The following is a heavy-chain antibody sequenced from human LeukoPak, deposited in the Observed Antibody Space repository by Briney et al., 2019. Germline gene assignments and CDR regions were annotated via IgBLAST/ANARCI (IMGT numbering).Heavy chain of an antibody. CDR2: ISNDARRT. CDR3: AKEVWRGFDS. CDR1: GFTFSIYA. Sequence: GGSLRLSCAASGFTFSIYAMSWVRQAPGKGLEWVSSISNDARRTYYPDSVKGRFTISRDNSKNTVYLQMNSLRADDTAVYFCAKEVWRGFDSWGQGTLVTVSS. D-gene: IGHD3-3*01. J-gene: IGHJ4*02. V-gene: IGHV3-23*01.